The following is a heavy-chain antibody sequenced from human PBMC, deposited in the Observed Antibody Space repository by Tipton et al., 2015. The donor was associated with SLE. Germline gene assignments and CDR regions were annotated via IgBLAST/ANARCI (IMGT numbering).Heavy chain of an antibody. Sequence: GSLRLSCAASGFTFSTYGMRWVRQSPEKGLAWVSSISGTDNSTYYADSVKGRFTISRDNSKNTLYLQMSSLRVEDTALYYRARRNSESGAFDIWGQGTLVTVSS. V-gene: IGHV3-23*01. CDR2: ISGTDNST. J-gene: IGHJ3*02. CDR1: GFTFSTYG. CDR3: ARRNSESGAFDI. D-gene: IGHD3-10*01.